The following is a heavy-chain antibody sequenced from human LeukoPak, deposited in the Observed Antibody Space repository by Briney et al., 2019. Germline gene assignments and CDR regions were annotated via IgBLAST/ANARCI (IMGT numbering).Heavy chain of an antibody. CDR3: ALLLTSCHLDDY. CDR1: GYTFTNYS. V-gene: IGHV5-10-1*01. D-gene: IGHD2/OR15-2a*01. CDR2: IYPSDSHT. J-gene: IGHJ4*02. Sequence: GESLQISCQGSGYTFTNYSICWLRQMPGKGLEWMGKIYPSDSHTNYSPSFQGHVTISADKSRSTAYLQWSSLTASDTAMYYCALLLTSCHLDDYWGQGTLVTVSS.